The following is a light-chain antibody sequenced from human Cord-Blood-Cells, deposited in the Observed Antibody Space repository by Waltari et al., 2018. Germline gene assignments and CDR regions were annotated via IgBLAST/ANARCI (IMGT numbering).Light chain of an antibody. CDR1: QGISTS. J-gene: IGKJ4*01. CDR3: QQYYSTPPA. Sequence: DIQMTQSPSSLSASVGDRVTITCRASQGISTSLAWYQQKPGNAPKLLLYAASRLESGVPSRFSGSGSGTDYTLTISSLQPEDFAIYYCQQYYSTPPAFGGGTKVEIK. CDR2: AAS. V-gene: IGKV1-NL1*01.